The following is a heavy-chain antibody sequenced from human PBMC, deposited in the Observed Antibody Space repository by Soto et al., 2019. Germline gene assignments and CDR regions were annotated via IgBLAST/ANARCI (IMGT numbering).Heavy chain of an antibody. J-gene: IGHJ4*02. CDR2: IYYSGST. Sequence: QVQLQESGPGLVKPSETLSLTCTVSGGSISSYYWSWIRQPPGKGLEWIGYIYYSGSTNYNPSLQSRATISVNTSKNQFSLKLSSVTAADTGVYDCARRYVGTFDYWGQGTLFTSSS. CDR3: ARRYVGTFDY. V-gene: IGHV4-59*08. D-gene: IGHD3-16*01. CDR1: GGSISSYY.